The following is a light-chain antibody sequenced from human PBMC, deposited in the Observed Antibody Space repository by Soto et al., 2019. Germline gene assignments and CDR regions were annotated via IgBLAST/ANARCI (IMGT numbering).Light chain of an antibody. CDR3: SSYTTTTAWV. CDR2: EVS. J-gene: IGLJ3*02. CDR1: SSDVGAYRY. V-gene: IGLV2-14*01. Sequence: QSALTQPASGSGSPGQSITISCTGSSSDVGAYRYVSWFQQHPGRAPKLIIYEVSNRPSGVSDRFSGSKSGNTASLTISGLKAEDEADYHCSSYTTTTAWVFGGGTKLTVL.